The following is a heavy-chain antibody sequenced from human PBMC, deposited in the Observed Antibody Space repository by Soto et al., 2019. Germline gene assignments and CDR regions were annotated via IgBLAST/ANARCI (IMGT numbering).Heavy chain of an antibody. CDR3: ARGRGYSTYYYYDGMDV. V-gene: IGHV4-59*01. CDR1: GGSISSYY. J-gene: IGHJ6*02. D-gene: IGHD4-4*01. CDR2: IYYSGST. Sequence: SETLSLTCTVSGGSISSYYWSWIRQPPGKGLEWIGYIYYSGSTNYNPSLKSRVTISVDTSKNQFSLKLSSVTAADTAVYYCARGRGYSTYYYYDGMDVWGQGTTVTVSS.